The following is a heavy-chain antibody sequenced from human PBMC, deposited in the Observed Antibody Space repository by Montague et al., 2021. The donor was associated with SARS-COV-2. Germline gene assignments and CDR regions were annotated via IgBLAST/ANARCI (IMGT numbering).Heavy chain of an antibody. Sequence: SLRLSCAASGFTFSNHWMHWVRQPPGKGLVWVLRFTTDATNPAYADSVKARFTVSRDNAKNTLYLQMNSLRVEDTAVYYCARDKGAATPFDPWGQGTLVTVSS. D-gene: IGHD4/OR15-4a*01. V-gene: IGHV3-74*03. CDR1: GFTFSNHW. CDR3: ARDKGAATPFDP. CDR2: FTTDATNP. J-gene: IGHJ5*02.